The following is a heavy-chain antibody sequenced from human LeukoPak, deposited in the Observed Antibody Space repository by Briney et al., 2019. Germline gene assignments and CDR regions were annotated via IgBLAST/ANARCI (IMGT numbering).Heavy chain of an antibody. D-gene: IGHD6-6*01. CDR2: IRYDGSNK. CDR3: AKDVRAYSSSSLSYYYYYMDV. J-gene: IGHJ6*03. CDR1: GFTFSSYG. Sequence: GGSLRLSCAASGFTFSSYGMHWVRQAPGKGLEWVAFIRYDGSNKYYADSVKGRFTISRDNSKNTLYLQMNSLRAEDTAVYYCAKDVRAYSSSSLSYYYYYMDVWGKGTTVTVSS. V-gene: IGHV3-30*02.